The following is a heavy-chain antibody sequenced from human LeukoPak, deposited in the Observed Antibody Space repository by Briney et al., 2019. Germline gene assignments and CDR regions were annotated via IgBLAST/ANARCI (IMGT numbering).Heavy chain of an antibody. D-gene: IGHD6-13*01. Sequence: SETLSLTCTVSGASISSSTYYWGWIRQPPGKGLEWIGSIYYSGSTYYNPSLKSRVTISVDTSKNQFSLSSATAADTAVYYCARHSRGPAAGPAFDYWGQGTLVTVSS. CDR1: GASISSSTYY. CDR3: ARHSRGPAAGPAFDY. V-gene: IGHV4-39*01. CDR2: IYYSGST. J-gene: IGHJ4*02.